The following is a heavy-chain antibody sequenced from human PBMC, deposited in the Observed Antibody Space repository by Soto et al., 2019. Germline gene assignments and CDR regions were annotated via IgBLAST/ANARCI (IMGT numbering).Heavy chain of an antibody. CDR1: GFTFSSYG. Sequence: QGQLVESGGGVVQPGRSLRLSCAASGFTFSSYGMHWVRQAPGKGLEWVAVISYDGSNKYYADSVKGRFTISRDNSKNTLYLQMNSLRAEDTAVYYCAKDPTRYCSGGSCYGYSQRPKYFQHWGQGTLVTVSS. CDR3: AKDPTRYCSGGSCYGYSQRPKYFQH. V-gene: IGHV3-30*18. J-gene: IGHJ1*01. CDR2: ISYDGSNK. D-gene: IGHD2-15*01.